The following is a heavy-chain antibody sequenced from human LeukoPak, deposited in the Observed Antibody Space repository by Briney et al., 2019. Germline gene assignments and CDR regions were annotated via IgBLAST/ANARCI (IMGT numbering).Heavy chain of an antibody. CDR3: AKVGYYYDSSGYNLYYYGMDV. J-gene: IGHJ6*02. V-gene: IGHV1-69*01. CDR2: IIPIFGTA. CDR1: GGTFSSYA. D-gene: IGHD3-22*01. Sequence: SVKVSCKASGGTFSSYAISWVRQAPGQGLEWMGGIIPIFGTANYAQKFQGRVTITADESTSTAYMELSSLRSEDTAVYYCAKVGYYYDSSGYNLYYYGMDVWGQGTTVTVSS.